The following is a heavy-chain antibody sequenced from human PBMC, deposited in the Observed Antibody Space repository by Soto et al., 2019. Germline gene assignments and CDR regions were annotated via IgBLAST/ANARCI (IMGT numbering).Heavy chain of an antibody. Sequence: QVLLQESGPGLVQPSGTLSLSCVVSGVSISSNYYWGWVRQPPGKGLEWLGDISHIGSVNYNPSLRSQVTISMDKSQNPFSLKVNSVTAADTAVYDCARSFGWYAIDYWGQGTLVIVSS. CDR2: ISHIGSV. V-gene: IGHV4-4*02. D-gene: IGHD6-19*01. CDR3: ARSFGWYAIDY. J-gene: IGHJ4*02. CDR1: GVSISSNYY.